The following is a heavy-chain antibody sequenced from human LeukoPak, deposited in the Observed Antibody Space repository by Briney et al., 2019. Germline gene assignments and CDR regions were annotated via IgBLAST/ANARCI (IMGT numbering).Heavy chain of an antibody. D-gene: IGHD3-3*01. CDR2: INHSGST. V-gene: IGHV4-34*01. Sequence: SETLSLTCAVYGGSFSGYYWSWIRQPPGKGLEWIGEINHSGSTNYNPSLKSRVTISVDTSKNQFSLKLSSVTAADTAVYYCARDFNFWSGYEGVFDYWGQGTLVTVSS. CDR3: ARDFNFWSGYEGVFDY. J-gene: IGHJ4*02. CDR1: GGSFSGYY.